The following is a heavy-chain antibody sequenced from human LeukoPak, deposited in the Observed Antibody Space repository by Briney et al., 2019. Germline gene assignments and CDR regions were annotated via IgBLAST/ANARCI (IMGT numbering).Heavy chain of an antibody. J-gene: IGHJ3*02. Sequence: GGSLRLSCAASGFTFSSYAVSWVRQAPGKGLEWVSAISGSGGSTYYADSVKGRFTTSRDNSKNTLYLQMNSLRAEDTAVYYCAKAPGIHFYAFDIWGQGTMVTVSS. CDR1: GFTFSSYA. CDR3: AKAPGIHFYAFDI. D-gene: IGHD5-18*01. CDR2: ISGSGGST. V-gene: IGHV3-23*01.